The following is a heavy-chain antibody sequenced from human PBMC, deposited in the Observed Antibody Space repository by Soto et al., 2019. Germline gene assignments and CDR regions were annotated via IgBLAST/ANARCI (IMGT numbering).Heavy chain of an antibody. CDR2: ISYDGSNK. CDR1: GFTFSIYA. J-gene: IGHJ6*02. CDR3: ARDHHVYGMDV. Sequence: PGGSLRLSCSASGFTFSIYARHWVRQAPGKGLEWVAVISYDGSNKYYADSVKGRFTISRDNSKNTLYLQMNSLRAEDTAVYYCARDHHVYGMDVWGQGTTVTVSS. V-gene: IGHV3-30-3*01.